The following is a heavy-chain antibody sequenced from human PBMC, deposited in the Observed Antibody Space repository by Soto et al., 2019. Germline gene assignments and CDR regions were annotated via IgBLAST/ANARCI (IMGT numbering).Heavy chain of an antibody. Sequence: GGSLRLSCAASGFTFSSYSMNWVRQAPGKGLEWVSYISSSSSTIYYADSVKGRFTISRDNAKNSLYLQMNSLRDEDTAVYYCAGYGDYLLYYYYGMDVSGQGTTVTVSS. CDR2: ISSSSSTI. D-gene: IGHD4-17*01. CDR1: GFTFSSYS. V-gene: IGHV3-48*02. CDR3: AGYGDYLLYYYYGMDV. J-gene: IGHJ6*02.